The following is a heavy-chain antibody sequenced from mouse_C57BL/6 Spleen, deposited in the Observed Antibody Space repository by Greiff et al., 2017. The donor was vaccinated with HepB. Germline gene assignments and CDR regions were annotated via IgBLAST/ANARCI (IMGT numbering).Heavy chain of an antibody. CDR2: ISGGGGNT. CDR3: ARNGYYGYYAMDY. J-gene: IGHJ4*01. V-gene: IGHV5-9*01. D-gene: IGHD2-3*01. CDR1: GFTFSSYT. Sequence: EVQGVESGGGLVKPGGSLKLSCAASGFTFSSYTMSWVRQTPEKRLEWVATISGGGGNTYYPDSVKGRFTISRDNAKNTLYLQMSSLRSEDTALYYCARNGYYGYYAMDYWGQGTSVTVSS.